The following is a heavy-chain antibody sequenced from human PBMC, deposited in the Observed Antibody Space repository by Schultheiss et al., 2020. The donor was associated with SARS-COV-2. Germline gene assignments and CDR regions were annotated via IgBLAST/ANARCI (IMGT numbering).Heavy chain of an antibody. Sequence: SQTLSLTCTVSGGSISSYYWGWIRRPPGKGLEWIGYIYYSGSTNYNPSLKSRVTISVDTSKNQFSLQLNSVTPEDTAVYYCARSLHYYDSRYRFDYWGQGTLVTVSS. CDR3: ARSLHYYDSRYRFDY. V-gene: IGHV4-59*12. CDR1: GGSISSYY. CDR2: IYYSGST. J-gene: IGHJ4*02. D-gene: IGHD3-22*01.